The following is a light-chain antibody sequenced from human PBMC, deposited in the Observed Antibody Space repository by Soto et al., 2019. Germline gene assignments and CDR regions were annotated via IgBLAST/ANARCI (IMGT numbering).Light chain of an antibody. V-gene: IGKV1-5*03. Sequence: IKMTQSPSSLSASVGDRVTITCRASQSISSYLNWYHQKPGKAPKLLIYKASTLKSGVPSRFSGSGSGTEFTLTISSLQPDDFATYYCQHYNSYSEAFGQGTKVGIK. CDR1: QSISSY. CDR3: QHYNSYSEA. J-gene: IGKJ1*01. CDR2: KAS.